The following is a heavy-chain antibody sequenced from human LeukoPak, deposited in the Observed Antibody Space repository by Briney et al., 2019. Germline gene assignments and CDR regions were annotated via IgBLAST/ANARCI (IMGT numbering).Heavy chain of an antibody. CDR2: INTDGSKK. Sequence: GGSLRLSCAGSGFSISTFWMSWVRQAPGKGLEWVANINTDGSKKSYVDSVRGRFTISRDNAKNSLYLQMNSLRAEDTAVYYCARDPGSGYFLWGQGTTVTVSS. CDR1: GFSISTFW. V-gene: IGHV3-7*01. D-gene: IGHD3-3*01. CDR3: ARDPGSGYFL. J-gene: IGHJ6*02.